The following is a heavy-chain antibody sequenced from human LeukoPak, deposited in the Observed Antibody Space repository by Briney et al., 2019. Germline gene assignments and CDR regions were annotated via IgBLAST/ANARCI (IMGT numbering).Heavy chain of an antibody. CDR3: ASRRGYTYGYDY. D-gene: IGHD5-18*01. CDR1: GFIFSSYA. J-gene: IGHJ4*02. Sequence: GGSLRLSCAASGFIFSSYAMNWVRQAPGKGLGWVSAISGSGGGTFYADSVKGRFTISRDNSENTLYLQMNSLRAEDTAVYYCASRRGYTYGYDYWGQGTLVTVSS. CDR2: ISGSGGGT. V-gene: IGHV3-23*01.